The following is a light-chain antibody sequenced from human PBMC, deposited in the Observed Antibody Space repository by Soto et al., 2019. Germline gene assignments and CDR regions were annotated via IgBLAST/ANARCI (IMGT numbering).Light chain of an antibody. CDR3: QQRSSTPPT. Sequence: DIQMTQSPSSLSASVEDRVIITCRASQSISNHLNWYQQKPGKAPKLLIFAASSLQSGVPSRFSGSRSGPDFTLTISSLHPVDFATYYCQQRSSTPPTFAQGTKGA. CDR1: QSISNH. CDR2: AAS. V-gene: IGKV1-39*01. J-gene: IGKJ1*01.